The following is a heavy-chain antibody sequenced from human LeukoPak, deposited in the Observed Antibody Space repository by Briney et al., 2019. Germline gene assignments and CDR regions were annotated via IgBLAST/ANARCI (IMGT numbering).Heavy chain of an antibody. CDR1: GFSISSDYY. D-gene: IGHD3-9*01. CDR2: IYYSGGT. CDR3: AFRERAYDNFDY. V-gene: IGHV4-38-2*02. J-gene: IGHJ4*02. Sequence: SETLSLTCTVSGFSISSDYYWGWIRQPPGKGLEWIGRIYYSGGTYYNPSLKSRVTISVDTSKNQFSLNLSSLTAAATAVFYCAFRERAYDNFDYWGQGTLVTVSS.